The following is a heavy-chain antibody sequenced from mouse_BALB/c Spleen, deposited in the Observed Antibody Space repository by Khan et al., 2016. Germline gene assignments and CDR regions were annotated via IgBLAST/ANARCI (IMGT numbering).Heavy chain of an antibody. J-gene: IGHJ4*01. CDR2: ITYSGST. CDR1: GHSIPRDYA. CDR3: ATTTPMDY. D-gene: IGHD2-12*01. V-gene: IGHV3-2*02. Sequence: VQLQESGPGLVKPSQSLSLTCTVTGHSIPRDYAWNWIRQFPGNKLEWMGYITYSGSTSYNPSLKSRISITRDTSKNQFFLQLNSVTTEDTATYYCATTTPMDYWGQGTSVTVSS.